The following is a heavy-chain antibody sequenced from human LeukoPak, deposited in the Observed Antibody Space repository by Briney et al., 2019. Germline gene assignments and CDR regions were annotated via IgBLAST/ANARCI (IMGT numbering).Heavy chain of an antibody. Sequence: SETLSLTCTDSGGSISSGSYYWGWIRQPPGKGLEWIASMYYSGTTFYSPSLKSRVTISVDTSKNQLSLKLGSVTAADTAVYYCARHPPRDGSAFDYWGQGTLVTVSS. CDR1: GGSISSGSYY. V-gene: IGHV4-39*01. J-gene: IGHJ4*02. CDR3: ARHPPRDGSAFDY. CDR2: MYYSGTT.